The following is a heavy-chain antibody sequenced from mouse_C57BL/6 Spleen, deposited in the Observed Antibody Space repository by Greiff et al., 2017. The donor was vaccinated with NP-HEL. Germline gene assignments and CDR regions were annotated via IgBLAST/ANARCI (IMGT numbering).Heavy chain of an antibody. J-gene: IGHJ2*01. D-gene: IGHD4-1*01. Sequence: QVQLQQPGAELVRPGTSVKLSCKASGYTFTSYWMHWVKQRPGQGLEWIGVIDPSDSYTNYNQKFKGKAPLTVDTSSSTAYMQLSSLTSADAAVYYCAETGTGYYFDYWGQGTTLTVSS. V-gene: IGHV1-59*01. CDR3: AETGTGYYFDY. CDR2: IDPSDSYT. CDR1: GYTFTSYW.